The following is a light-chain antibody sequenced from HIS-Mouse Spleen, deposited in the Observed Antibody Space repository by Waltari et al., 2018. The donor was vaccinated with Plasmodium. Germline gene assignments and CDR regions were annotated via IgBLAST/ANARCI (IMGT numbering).Light chain of an antibody. Sequence: EIVFTQSPGTLSLSPGARATFSCRASQRVSSSYLAWYQQKPGQAPRLLIYGASSRATGIPDRFSGSGSGTDFTLTISRLEPEDCAVYYCQQYGSSPYTFGQGTKLEIK. J-gene: IGKJ2*01. V-gene: IGKV3-20*01. CDR1: QRVSSSY. CDR3: QQYGSSPYT. CDR2: GAS.